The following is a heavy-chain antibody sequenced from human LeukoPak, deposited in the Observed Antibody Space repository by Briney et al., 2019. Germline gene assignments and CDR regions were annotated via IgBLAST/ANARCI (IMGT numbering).Heavy chain of an antibody. Sequence: ASVKVSCKASGGTFSSYAISWVRQAPGQGLEWMGWISAYNGNTNYAQKLQGRVTMTTDTSTSTAYMELRSLRSDDTAVYYCALWYGDYGYYYYGMDVWGQGTTVTVSS. CDR2: ISAYNGNT. V-gene: IGHV1-18*01. J-gene: IGHJ6*02. CDR3: ALWYGDYGYYYYGMDV. CDR1: GGTFSSYA. D-gene: IGHD4-17*01.